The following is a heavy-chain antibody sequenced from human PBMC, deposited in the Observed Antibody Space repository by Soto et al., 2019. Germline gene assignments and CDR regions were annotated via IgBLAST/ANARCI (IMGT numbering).Heavy chain of an antibody. J-gene: IGHJ4*01. Sequence: RESLKISGKTSGYSFTSYWIGGVGQIPGKGMEWMGHIYPYDSDTRYTPSFQGQVTISADTSITTAYLQWSGLRASDTAMYFCARHLVGSTRGNFDYWGQGTLVTVSS. CDR2: IYPYDSDT. CDR3: ARHLVGSTRGNFDY. V-gene: IGHV5-51*01. CDR1: GYSFTSYW. D-gene: IGHD2-2*01.